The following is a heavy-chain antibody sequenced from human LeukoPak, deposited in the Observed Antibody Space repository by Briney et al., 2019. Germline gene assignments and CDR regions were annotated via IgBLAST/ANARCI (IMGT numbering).Heavy chain of an antibody. CDR1: GFTFSSYW. Sequence: PGGSLRLSCAASGFTFSSYWMPWVRHTPGKGLVWVSRIKGDGSSTSYADSVKGRFTISRDNAKNTLYLQMNSLRAEDTAVYYCARDGYSFGRDFDYWGQGTLVTVSS. J-gene: IGHJ4*02. V-gene: IGHV3-74*01. CDR2: IKGDGSST. D-gene: IGHD5-18*01. CDR3: ARDGYSFGRDFDY.